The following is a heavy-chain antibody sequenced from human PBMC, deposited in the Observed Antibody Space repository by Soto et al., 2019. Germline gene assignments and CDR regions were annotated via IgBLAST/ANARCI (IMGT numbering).Heavy chain of an antibody. J-gene: IGHJ4*02. CDR1: GYTFTSYG. CDR3: APHTLDTGMPSGY. D-gene: IGHD5-18*01. Sequence: GASVKVSCKASGYTFTSYGISWVRQAPGQGLEWMGWISAYNGNTNYAQKLQGRVTLTTDTSTSTAYMELRSLRSDDTAVYYCAPHTLDTGMPSGYWGQGTLVSVSS. V-gene: IGHV1-18*01. CDR2: ISAYNGNT.